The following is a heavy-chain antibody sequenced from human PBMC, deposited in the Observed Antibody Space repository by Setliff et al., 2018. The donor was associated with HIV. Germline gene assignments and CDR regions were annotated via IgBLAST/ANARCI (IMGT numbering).Heavy chain of an antibody. D-gene: IGHD3-10*01. Sequence: ASVKVSCKASGYPFTNFGISWVRQAPGQGLEWMAWISVYNGDANFAQKFQGRVTMTTDTSTGTAYMELRSLTSDDTAVYYCATDRTQTGFSLVRGVITDPAGYPLDYWGQGTLVTVSS. V-gene: IGHV1-18*01. J-gene: IGHJ4*02. CDR3: ATDRTQTGFSLVRGVITDPAGYPLDY. CDR1: GYPFTNFG. CDR2: ISVYNGDA.